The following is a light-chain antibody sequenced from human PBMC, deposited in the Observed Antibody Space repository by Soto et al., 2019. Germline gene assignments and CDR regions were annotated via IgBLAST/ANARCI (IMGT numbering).Light chain of an antibody. CDR1: QSVGKY. CDR2: DVS. J-gene: IGKJ4*01. Sequence: ERVLTQSPATLSLSPGERATLSCRASQSVGKYLAWYQQRPGQAPRLLMFDVSYRATGTPARFSGSGSGTDFTLTISSLEPEDFAVYYCQQRTNWQLTFGGGTRVEIK. CDR3: QQRTNWQLT. V-gene: IGKV3-11*01.